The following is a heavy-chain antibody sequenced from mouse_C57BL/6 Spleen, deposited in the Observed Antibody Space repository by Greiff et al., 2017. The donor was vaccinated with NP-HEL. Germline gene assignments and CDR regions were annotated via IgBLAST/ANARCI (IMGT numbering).Heavy chain of an antibody. Sequence: VQLQQPGAELVMPGASVKLSCKASGYTFTSYWMHWVKQRPGQGLEWIGEIDPSDSYTNYNQKFKGKSTLTVDKSSSTAYMQLSSLTSEDSAVYYCARYGQGFDYWGQGTTLTVSS. CDR1: GYTFTSYW. CDR2: IDPSDSYT. J-gene: IGHJ2*01. V-gene: IGHV1-69*01. CDR3: ARYGQGFDY. D-gene: IGHD1-1*02.